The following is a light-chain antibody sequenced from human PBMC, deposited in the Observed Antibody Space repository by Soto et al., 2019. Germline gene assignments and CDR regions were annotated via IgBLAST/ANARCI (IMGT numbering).Light chain of an antibody. J-gene: IGKJ1*01. CDR3: QQYNNWPRRT. CDR2: GAS. V-gene: IGKV3-15*01. CDR1: QSVSSN. Sequence: EIVMTQSPATLSVSPGERATLSCRASQSVSSNIAWYQQKPGQAPRLLIYGASTRATGIPARFSGSGSGTEFTLTISSLQSEDFAVYYCQQYNNWPRRTFGQGTKVEIK.